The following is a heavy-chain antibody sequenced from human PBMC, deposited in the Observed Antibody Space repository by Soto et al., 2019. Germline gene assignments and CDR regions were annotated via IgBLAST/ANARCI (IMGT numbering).Heavy chain of an antibody. V-gene: IGHV6-1*01. J-gene: IGHJ6*03. CDR3: AGTTSHYWYYMDV. Sequence: SQTLSLTCAISGDSVSSNSAAWNWIRQSPSRGLEWLGRTYYRSRWYNDYAVPVKSRITVNPDTSKNQFSLQLTSVTPEDTAVYYCAGTTSHYWYYMDVWGKGTTVTVSS. CDR1: GDSVSSNSAA. D-gene: IGHD1-7*01. CDR2: TYYRSRWYN.